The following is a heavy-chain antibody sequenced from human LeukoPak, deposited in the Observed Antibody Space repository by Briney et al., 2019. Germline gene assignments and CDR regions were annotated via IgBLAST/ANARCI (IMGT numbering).Heavy chain of an antibody. J-gene: IGHJ4*02. CDR1: GFTFSSYA. Sequence: GRSLRLSCAASGFTFSSYAMHWVRQAPGKGLEWVANIKQDGSEKYYVDSVKGRFTISRDNAKNSLYLQMNSLRAEDTAVYYCARDWSGSYSDYWGQGTLVTVSS. CDR2: IKQDGSEK. V-gene: IGHV3-7*01. D-gene: IGHD3-3*01. CDR3: ARDWSGSYSDY.